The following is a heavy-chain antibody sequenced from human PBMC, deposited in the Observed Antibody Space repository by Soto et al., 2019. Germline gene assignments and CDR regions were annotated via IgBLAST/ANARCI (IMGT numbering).Heavy chain of an antibody. Sequence: SVKVSCKASGGTFSSYAISWVRQAPGQGLEWMGGIIPIFGTANYAQKFQGRVTITANESTSTAYMELSSLRSEDTAVYYCARAEYYSNLPIYYYYGMDVWGQGTTVTVSS. CDR2: IIPIFGTA. CDR1: GGTFSSYA. J-gene: IGHJ6*02. V-gene: IGHV1-69*13. D-gene: IGHD4-4*01. CDR3: ARAEYYSNLPIYYYYGMDV.